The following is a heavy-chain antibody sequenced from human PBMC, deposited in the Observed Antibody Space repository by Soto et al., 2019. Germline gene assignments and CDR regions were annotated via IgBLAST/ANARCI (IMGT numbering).Heavy chain of an antibody. Sequence: PGGSLRLSCVTSGFFFDNYAMHWVRQAPGKGPEWVSGLSGNSDIVAYADSVKGRFTISRDNAKNSVYLQMDSLRVEDTAVYYCAREGALKPFSSWGQGALVTVSS. CDR3: AREGALKPFSS. V-gene: IGHV3-9*01. CDR2: LSGNSDIV. CDR1: GFFFDNYA. J-gene: IGHJ5*02.